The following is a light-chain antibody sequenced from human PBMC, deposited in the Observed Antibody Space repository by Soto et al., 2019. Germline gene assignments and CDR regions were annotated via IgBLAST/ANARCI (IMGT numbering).Light chain of an antibody. Sequence: DIQMTQSPSSLSASVGDRVIITCRASQSIVTYLNWYLQKPGKAPKLLIYAASNLQSGVPSRFSGSGSGTDFTLTISSLQPEDFATYFCQQSYSTPPWTFGQGTKVDI. J-gene: IGKJ1*01. CDR2: AAS. CDR1: QSIVTY. CDR3: QQSYSTPPWT. V-gene: IGKV1-39*01.